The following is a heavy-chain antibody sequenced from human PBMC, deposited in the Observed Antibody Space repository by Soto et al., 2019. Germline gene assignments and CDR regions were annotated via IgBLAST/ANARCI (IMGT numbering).Heavy chain of an antibody. CDR2: IDPSDSYT. D-gene: IGHD6-19*01. Sequence: EVQPVQSGAEVKKPGESLRISCKGSGYSFTSYWISWVRQMPGKGLEWMGRIDPSDSYTNYSPSFQGHVTISADKSISTAYLQWSSLKASDTAMYYCARQVKVAGYYYYYGMDVWGQGTTVTVSS. CDR3: ARQVKVAGYYYYYGMDV. J-gene: IGHJ6*02. V-gene: IGHV5-10-1*01. CDR1: GYSFTSYW.